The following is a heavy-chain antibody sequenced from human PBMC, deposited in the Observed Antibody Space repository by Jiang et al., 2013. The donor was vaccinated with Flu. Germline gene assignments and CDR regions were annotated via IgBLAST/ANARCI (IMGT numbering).Heavy chain of an antibody. V-gene: IGHV2-5*02. CDR1: GFSLSTSGVG. CDR2: IYWDDDK. D-gene: IGHD1-7*01. J-gene: IGHJ4*02. Sequence: KPTQTLTLTCTFSGFSLSTSGVGVGWIRQPPGKALEWLALIYWDDDKCYSPSLKSRLTITKDTFPKTKVVLTMTNMDPVDTATYYCAHPSTGTTGVGFDYWGQGTLVTVSS. CDR3: AHPSTGTTGVGFDY.